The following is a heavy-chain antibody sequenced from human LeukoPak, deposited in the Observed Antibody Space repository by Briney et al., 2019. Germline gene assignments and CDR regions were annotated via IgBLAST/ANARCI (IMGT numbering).Heavy chain of an antibody. Sequence: GGSLRLSCAASGFTFSSYSMNWVRQAPGKGLEWVSSISSSSSYIYYADSVKGRFTISRDNAKNSLYLQMNSLRAEDTAVYYCARGRHYYGSGSYQTFDYWGQGTLVTVPS. CDR3: ARGRHYYGSGSYQTFDY. J-gene: IGHJ4*02. D-gene: IGHD3-10*01. CDR2: ISSSSSYI. V-gene: IGHV3-21*01. CDR1: GFTFSSYS.